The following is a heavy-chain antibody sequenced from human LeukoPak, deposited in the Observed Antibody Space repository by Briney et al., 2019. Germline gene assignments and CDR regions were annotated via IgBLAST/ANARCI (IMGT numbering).Heavy chain of an antibody. CDR1: GGSISSGGYS. J-gene: IGHJ4*02. Sequence: SQTLSLTCAVSGGSISSGGYSWSWIRQPPGKGLEWIGYIYHSGSTYYNPSLKSRVTISVDRSKNQFSLKLSSVTAADTAVYYCARNYGSGSYGSGGIGYYFDYWGQGTLVTVSS. V-gene: IGHV4-30-2*01. CDR2: IYHSGST. D-gene: IGHD3-10*01. CDR3: ARNYGSGSYGSGGIGYYFDY.